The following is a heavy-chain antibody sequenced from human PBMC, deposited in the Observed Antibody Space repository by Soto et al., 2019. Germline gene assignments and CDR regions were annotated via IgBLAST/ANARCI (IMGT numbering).Heavy chain of an antibody. J-gene: IGHJ6*02. D-gene: IGHD3-10*01. CDR1: GFTFSSYA. Sequence: GGSLRLSCAASGFTFSSYAMHWVRQAPGKGLEWVAVISYDGSNKYYADPVKGRFTISRDNSKNTLYLRMNSLRAEDTAVYYCARALLWFGELRGYGMDVWGQGTTVTVSS. V-gene: IGHV3-30-3*01. CDR2: ISYDGSNK. CDR3: ARALLWFGELRGYGMDV.